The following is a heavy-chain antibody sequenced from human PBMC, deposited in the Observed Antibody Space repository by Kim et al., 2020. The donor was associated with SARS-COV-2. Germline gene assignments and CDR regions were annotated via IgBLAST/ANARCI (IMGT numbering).Heavy chain of an antibody. CDR2: TYYRSKWSY. V-gene: IGHV6-1*01. D-gene: IGHD6-6*01. CDR1: GDSVSSNSAS. J-gene: IGHJ4*02. CDR3: VRVSRGSSDFNY. Sequence: SQTLSLTCAISGDSVSSNSASWTWIRQSPSRGLEWPGRTYYRSKWSYAYAVSVKGRITINPDTSKNQFSLQLNSVTPEDTAVYYCVRVSRGSSDFNYWGQGTLVTVSS.